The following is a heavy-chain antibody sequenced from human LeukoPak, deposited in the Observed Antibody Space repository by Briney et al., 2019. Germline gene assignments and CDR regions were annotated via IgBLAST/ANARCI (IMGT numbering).Heavy chain of an antibody. J-gene: IGHJ5*02. Sequence: GASVKVSCKASGYTFTSYGISWVRQAPGQGLEWMGWISAYNGNTNYAQKLQGRVTMTTDTSTSTAYMELRSLRSDDTAVYYCARGGLAYYDILTGYRTRSDWFDPWGQGTLVTVSS. CDR1: GYTFTSYG. CDR3: ARGGLAYYDILTGYRTRSDWFDP. V-gene: IGHV1-18*01. CDR2: ISAYNGNT. D-gene: IGHD3-9*01.